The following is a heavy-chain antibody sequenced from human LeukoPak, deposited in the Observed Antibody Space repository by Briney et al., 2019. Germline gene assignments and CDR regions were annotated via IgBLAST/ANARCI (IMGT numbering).Heavy chain of an antibody. V-gene: IGHV3-53*01. J-gene: IGHJ4*02. CDR2: IYSGGST. CDR1: GFTVSSNY. Sequence: PGGSLRLSSAASGFTVSSNYMSWVRQAPGKGLEWVSVIYSGGSTYYADSVKGRFTISRDNSKNTLYLQMNSLRAEDTAVYYCAKEVGYDSSGYDDYWGQGTLVTVSS. D-gene: IGHD3-22*01. CDR3: AKEVGYDSSGYDDY.